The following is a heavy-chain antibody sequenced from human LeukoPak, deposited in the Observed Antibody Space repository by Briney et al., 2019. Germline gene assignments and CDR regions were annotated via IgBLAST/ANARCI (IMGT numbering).Heavy chain of an antibody. V-gene: IGHV1-69*04. CDR3: ARDVAAAGAFFDY. CDR1: GGTFISYA. J-gene: IGHJ4*02. CDR2: IIPILGIA. Sequence: SVKVSCKASGGTFISYAISWVRQAPGQGLEWMGRIIPILGIANYAQKFQGRVTITADKSTSTAYMELSSLRSEDTAVYYCARDVAAAGAFFDYWGQGTLVTVSS. D-gene: IGHD6-13*01.